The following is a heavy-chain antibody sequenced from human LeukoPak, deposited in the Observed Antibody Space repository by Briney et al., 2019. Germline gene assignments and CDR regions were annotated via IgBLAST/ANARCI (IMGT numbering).Heavy chain of an antibody. CDR2: INPNSGGT. Sequence: ASVKVSCKASGYIFTGYYMHWVRQAPGQGLEWMGWINPNSGGTNYAQKFQGRVTMTRDTSISTAYMELSRLRSDDTAVYYCARDHYGSGSYYPFDYWGQGTRVTVSS. CDR1: GYIFTGYY. V-gene: IGHV1-2*02. CDR3: ARDHYGSGSYYPFDY. D-gene: IGHD3-10*01. J-gene: IGHJ4*02.